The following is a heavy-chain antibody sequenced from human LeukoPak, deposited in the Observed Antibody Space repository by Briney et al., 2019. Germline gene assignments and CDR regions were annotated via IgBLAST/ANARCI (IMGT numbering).Heavy chain of an antibody. Sequence: SETLSLTCTVSGXSISSYYGSWIRQPPGKGLEWIGYIYYSGSTNYNPSLKSRVTISVDTSKNQFSLKLSSVTAADTAVYYCARVAVGWFGELSFGYWGQGTLVTVSS. CDR2: IYYSGST. D-gene: IGHD3-10*01. CDR3: ARVAVGWFGELSFGY. V-gene: IGHV4-59*01. CDR1: GXSISSYY. J-gene: IGHJ4*02.